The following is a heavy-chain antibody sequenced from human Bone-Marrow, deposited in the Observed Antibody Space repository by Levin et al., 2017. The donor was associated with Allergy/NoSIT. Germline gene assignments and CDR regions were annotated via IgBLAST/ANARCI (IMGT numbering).Heavy chain of an antibody. CDR1: GFTFSSYA. CDR3: AKTSSGGNRIYYYYMDV. V-gene: IGHV3-23*01. J-gene: IGHJ6*03. Sequence: GGSLRLSCAASGFTFSSYAMSWVRQAPGKGLEWVSAISGSGGSTYYADSVKGRFTISRDNSKNTLYLQMNSLRAEDTAVYYCAKTSSGGNRIYYYYMDVWGKGTTVTVSS. CDR2: ISGSGGST. D-gene: IGHD6-19*01.